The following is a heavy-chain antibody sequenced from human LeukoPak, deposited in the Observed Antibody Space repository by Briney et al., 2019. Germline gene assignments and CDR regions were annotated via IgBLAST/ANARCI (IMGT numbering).Heavy chain of an antibody. D-gene: IGHD1-1*01. V-gene: IGHV1-2*02. CDR2: INPFSDAR. J-gene: IGHJ5*02. Sequence: ASAKVSCKLSEYTFSDFYLNWVRQAPGQGLEWMAWINPFSDARSYAQKFQGRVTMTWDMSTTTVFMELSRLRPDDTAVYYCATSTITHTRDPWGQGTLATVSS. CDR1: EYTFSDFY. CDR3: ATSTITHTRDP.